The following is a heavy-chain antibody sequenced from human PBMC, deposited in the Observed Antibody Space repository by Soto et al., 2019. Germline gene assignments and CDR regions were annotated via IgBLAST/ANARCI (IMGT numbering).Heavy chain of an antibody. Sequence: SVKVSCKASGGTFSSYAISWVRQAPGQGLEWMGGIIPIFGTANYAQKFQGRVTITADESTSTAYMELSSLRSEDTAVYYCARGAYFFFLMIRRPPRSTLFPTRRSSDL. CDR2: IIPIFGTA. V-gene: IGHV1-69*13. D-gene: IGHD3-22*01. CDR3: ARGAYFFFLMIRRPPRSTLFPTRRSSDL. CDR1: GGTFSSYA. J-gene: IGHJ2*01.